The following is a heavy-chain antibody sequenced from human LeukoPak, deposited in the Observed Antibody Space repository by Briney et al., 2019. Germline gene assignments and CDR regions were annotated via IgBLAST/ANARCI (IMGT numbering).Heavy chain of an antibody. CDR2: IYGSGST. V-gene: IGHV4-59*01. CDR3: ARLSGDPWY. Sequence: SETLSLTCNVTGASISSWYWSWIRQPPGKGLEWIGDIYGSGSTNYNPSLKSRVSMSADTSKNQISLNLKFVTAADTAVYYCARLSGDPWYWGQGTLVTVSS. J-gene: IGHJ4*02. D-gene: IGHD2-21*02. CDR1: GASISSWY.